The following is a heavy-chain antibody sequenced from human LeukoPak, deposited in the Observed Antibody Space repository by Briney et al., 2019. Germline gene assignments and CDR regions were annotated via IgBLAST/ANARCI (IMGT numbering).Heavy chain of an antibody. CDR2: TRNKANSYIT. J-gene: IGHJ4*02. V-gene: IGHV3-72*01. Sequence: PGGSLRLSCATSGFTLSHYYMNWVRQSPGKELEWVGRTRNKANSYITDYAASVKGRFTISRDDSKKSLYLQMNSLKTEDTAVYYCAREGASSGPDFEYWGQRALGTVSS. D-gene: IGHD3-22*01. CDR3: AREGASSGPDFEY. CDR1: GFTLSHYY.